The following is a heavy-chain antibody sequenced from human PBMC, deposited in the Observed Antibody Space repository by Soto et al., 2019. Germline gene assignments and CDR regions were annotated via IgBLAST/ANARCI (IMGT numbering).Heavy chain of an antibody. CDR3: ARDDNWNDYLFDY. Sequence: EVQLVESGGGLVQPGGSLRLSCAASGFTFSHYWMHWVRQVPGKGLMWVSRVNGDGRSTSYAASVKGRFTISRDNAENTVYLRMNSLRAEDTGVYYCARDDNWNDYLFDYWGQGTLVTVSS. CDR2: VNGDGRST. V-gene: IGHV3-74*01. D-gene: IGHD3-9*01. CDR1: GFTFSHYW. J-gene: IGHJ4*02.